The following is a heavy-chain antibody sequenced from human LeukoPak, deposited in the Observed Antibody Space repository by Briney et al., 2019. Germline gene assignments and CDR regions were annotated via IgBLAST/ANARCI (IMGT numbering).Heavy chain of an antibody. CDR1: GGSISSSSYY. CDR2: IYYSGST. CDR3: ATGPQSIHSHYYYYMDV. J-gene: IGHJ6*03. D-gene: IGHD2-15*01. V-gene: IGHV4-39*07. Sequence: PSETLPLTCTVSGGSISSSSYYWGWIRQPPGKGLEWIGSIYYSGSTYYNPSLKSRVTISVDTSKNQFSLKLSSVTAADTAVYYCATGPQSIHSHYYYYMDVWGKGTTVTVSS.